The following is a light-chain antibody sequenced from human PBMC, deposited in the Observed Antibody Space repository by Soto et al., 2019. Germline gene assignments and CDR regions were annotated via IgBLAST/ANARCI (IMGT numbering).Light chain of an antibody. CDR3: SSYTSTRTHVI. CDR2: DVS. Sequence: QSALTQPASVSGSPGQSITISCTATASDVGDYNYVSWFQRYPGKAPQLMIYDVSNRPSGVSNRFSGSKSGNTASLTISGLQAEDEADYYCSSYTSTRTHVIFGGGTKLTVL. J-gene: IGLJ2*01. CDR1: ASDVGDYNY. V-gene: IGLV2-14*01.